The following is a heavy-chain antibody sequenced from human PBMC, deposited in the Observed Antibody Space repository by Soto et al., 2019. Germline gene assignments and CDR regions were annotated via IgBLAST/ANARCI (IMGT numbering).Heavy chain of an antibody. J-gene: IGHJ4*02. V-gene: IGHV3-64*01. D-gene: IGHD1-7*01. CDR3: VRRVSGNYDY. CDR2: ISSNGGTT. Sequence: EVQLAESGGGMVQPGGSLRLSCVASGFTFSSYDMHWVRQAPGKGLEYVSSISSNGGTTYYGNSVKGRFTRSRDNSKNTLYLQMGRLRAVDMAVYYCVRRVSGNYDYWGQGTLVNVSS. CDR1: GFTFSSYD.